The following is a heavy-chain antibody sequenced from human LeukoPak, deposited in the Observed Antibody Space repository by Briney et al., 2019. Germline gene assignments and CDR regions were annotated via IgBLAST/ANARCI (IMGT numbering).Heavy chain of an antibody. J-gene: IGHJ4*02. Sequence: GGSLRLSYAASEFTFSNPAMSWVRPAPGKGLEWVSAISDTGGSTFYADSVKGRFTISRDNSKNTLYLQMNSLRAEDSAIYYCATHVLVVAPVFDYWGQGTLVTVSS. CDR1: EFTFSNPA. CDR3: ATHVLVVAPVFDY. V-gene: IGHV3-23*01. CDR2: ISDTGGST. D-gene: IGHD2-2*01.